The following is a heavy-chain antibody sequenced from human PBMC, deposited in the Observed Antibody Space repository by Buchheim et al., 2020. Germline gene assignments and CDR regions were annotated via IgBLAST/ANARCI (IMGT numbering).Heavy chain of an antibody. J-gene: IGHJ4*02. CDR1: GFIFSSLT. D-gene: IGHD2-8*01. Sequence: EVQLLESGGGLVQSGGSLRLSCAASGFIFSSLTMNWVRRAPGKGLEWVSGFVGCDTSTHYAVSVKGRFTISRDPSLHRLYLQMNSLRAEDTAVYYCAKAKIGTNGLFDYWGQGTL. CDR2: FVGCDTST. V-gene: IGHV3-23*01. CDR3: AKAKIGTNGLFDY.